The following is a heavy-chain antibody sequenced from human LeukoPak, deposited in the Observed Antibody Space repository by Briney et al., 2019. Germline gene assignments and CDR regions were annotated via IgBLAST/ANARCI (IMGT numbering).Heavy chain of an antibody. Sequence: GGSLRLSCAASGFTFSTYWMSWVRQAPGRGLEWVANIKQDGSEKYYVDSVKGRFTISRDNAKNSLYLQMNSLRAEDTAMYYCARDSAGNDYWGQGTLVTVSS. CDR1: GFTFSTYW. V-gene: IGHV3-7*01. CDR2: IKQDGSEK. J-gene: IGHJ4*02. CDR3: ARDSAGNDY. D-gene: IGHD6-13*01.